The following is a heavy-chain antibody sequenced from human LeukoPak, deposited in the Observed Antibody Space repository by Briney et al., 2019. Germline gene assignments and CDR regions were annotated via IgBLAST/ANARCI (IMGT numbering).Heavy chain of an antibody. CDR2: IWYDGSNK. CDR3: AKGSRSIAVDNLCDY. D-gene: IGHD6-19*01. J-gene: IGHJ4*02. CDR1: GFTFSSYG. V-gene: IGHV3-33*06. Sequence: PGGSLRLSCAASGFTFSSYGMHWVRQAPGKGLEWVAVIWYDGSNKYYADSVKGRFTISRDSSKNTLYLQMNSLRAEDTAVYYCAKGSRSIAVDNLCDYWGQGSLVTVSS.